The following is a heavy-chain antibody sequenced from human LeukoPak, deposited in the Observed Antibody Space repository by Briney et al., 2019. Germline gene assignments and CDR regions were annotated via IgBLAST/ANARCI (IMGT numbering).Heavy chain of an antibody. CDR2: IYYSGST. CDR1: GGSISSSSYY. V-gene: IGHV4-39*01. CDR3: ATSSGSSGSSDAFDI. Sequence: SETLSLTCTVSGGSISSSSYYWGWIRRPPGKGLEWIGRIYYSGSTYYNPSLKSRVIISVDTSKNQFSLKLSSVTAADAAVYYCATSSGSSGSSDAFDIWGQGTMVTVSS. D-gene: IGHD3-10*01. J-gene: IGHJ3*02.